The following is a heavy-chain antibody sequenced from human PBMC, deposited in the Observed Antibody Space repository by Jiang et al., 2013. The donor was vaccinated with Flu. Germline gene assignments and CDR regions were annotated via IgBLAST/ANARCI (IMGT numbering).Heavy chain of an antibody. CDR1: GFTFITYG. CDR3: AKDRNYGGTGGMDV. V-gene: IGHV3-30*18. D-gene: IGHD4/OR15-4a*01. CDR2: ISLDGSNK. J-gene: IGHJ6*02. Sequence: RLSCAASGFTFITYGMHWARQAPGKGLEWVALISLDGSNKYYVDSVKGRFTISRDNSKNMMFLQMNSLRADDTAIYFCAKDRNYGGTGGMDVWGQGTTVTVSS.